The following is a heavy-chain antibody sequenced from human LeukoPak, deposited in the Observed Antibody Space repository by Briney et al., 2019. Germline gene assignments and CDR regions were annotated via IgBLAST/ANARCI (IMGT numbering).Heavy chain of an antibody. Sequence: EASVKVSCKASGGTFSSYAISWVRQAPGQGLEWMGGIIPIFGTANYAQKFQGRVTITADKSTSTAYMELSSLRSEDTAVYYCARGTSFGGAPYYFDYWGQGTLVTVSS. J-gene: IGHJ4*02. V-gene: IGHV1-69*06. CDR1: GGTFSSYA. CDR2: IIPIFGTA. CDR3: ARGTSFGGAPYYFDY. D-gene: IGHD2-15*01.